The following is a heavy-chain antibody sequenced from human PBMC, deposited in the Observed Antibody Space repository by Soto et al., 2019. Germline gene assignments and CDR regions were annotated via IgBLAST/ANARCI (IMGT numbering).Heavy chain of an antibody. CDR1: GGTFSTSA. CDR3: ARDTDRLQLGRKYYIILDD. J-gene: IGHJ6*02. CDR2: IMPVFPTP. D-gene: IGHD1-1*01. V-gene: IGHV1-69*12. Sequence: QVQLVQSGAEVKKPGSSVKVSCKASGGTFSTSAISWVRQAPGQGLEWVGGIMPVFPTPDYAQNFQGRVTITAYETTTTAYRELISPRADDTAVYYCARDTDRLQLGRKYYIILDDWGQGTPITVSS.